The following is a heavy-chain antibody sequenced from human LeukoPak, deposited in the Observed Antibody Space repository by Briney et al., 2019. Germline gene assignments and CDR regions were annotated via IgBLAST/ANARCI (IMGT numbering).Heavy chain of an antibody. D-gene: IGHD3-22*01. CDR2: ISAYNGNT. CDR1: GYTFTSYG. V-gene: IGHV1-18*01. CDR3: ARDSSGYYSRDDAFDI. J-gene: IGHJ3*02. Sequence: ASVRVSCKASGYTFTSYGISWVRQAPGQGLEWMGWISAYNGNTNYAQKLQGRVTMTTDTSTGTAYMELRSLRSDDTAVYYCARDSSGYYSRDDAFDIWGQGTMVTVSS.